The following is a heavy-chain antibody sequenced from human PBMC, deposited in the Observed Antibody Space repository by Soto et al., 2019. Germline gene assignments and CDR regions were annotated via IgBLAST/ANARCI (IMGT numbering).Heavy chain of an antibody. V-gene: IGHV4-59*01. D-gene: IGHD3-3*01. CDR1: GGSISRFY. Sequence: QVQLQESGPGLVKPSETLSLTCSVSGGSISRFYWGWIRQPPGKELEWIGYISDSGSTNYNPSLKSRVTISVDTSNNRFSLKVTSVTAADTAVYYCAREGFWSGYYYFDYWGQGILVTVSS. J-gene: IGHJ4*02. CDR2: ISDSGST. CDR3: AREGFWSGYYYFDY.